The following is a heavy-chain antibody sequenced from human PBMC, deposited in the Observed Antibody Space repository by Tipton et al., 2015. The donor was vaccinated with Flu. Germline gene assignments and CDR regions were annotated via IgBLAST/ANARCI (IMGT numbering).Heavy chain of an antibody. D-gene: IGHD3-10*01. J-gene: IGHJ4*02. CDR1: GGSIRSSSYY. Sequence: TLSLTCTVSGGSIRSSSYYWGWIRQPPGKGLEWIGNMYYSGSTYYNPSLKSRLTMSVDASKQQFSLKLSSVTAADTAVYYCARGSGSGTFMIFDLWGQGTLVTVSS. CDR3: ARGSGSGTFMIFDL. CDR2: MYYSGST. V-gene: IGHV4-39*07.